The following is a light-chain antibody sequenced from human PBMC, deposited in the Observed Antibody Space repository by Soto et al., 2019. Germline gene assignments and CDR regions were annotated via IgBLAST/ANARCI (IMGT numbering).Light chain of an antibody. Sequence: DIQLTQSPSFLSPPIGERVTITCRASQVISTSLAWYQVKPGKAPKLLIYADSTLESGVPSRFSATVSGTEFSLTITRLQTEELATYYCQQLFDSQITVGQWTQREIK. CDR3: QQLFDSQIT. J-gene: IGKJ5*01. V-gene: IGKV1-9*01. CDR1: QVISTS. CDR2: ADS.